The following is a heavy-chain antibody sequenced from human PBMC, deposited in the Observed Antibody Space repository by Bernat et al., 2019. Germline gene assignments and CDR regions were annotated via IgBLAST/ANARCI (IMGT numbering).Heavy chain of an antibody. CDR2: IYSGGST. CDR1: GFTVSSNY. V-gene: IGHV3-53*01. CDR3: AIEYQQLWTGGAFDI. Sequence: VQLVESGGGVVQPGRSLRLSCAASGFTVSSNYMSWVRQAPGKGLEWVSVIYSGGSTYYADSVKGRFTISRDNSKNTLYLQMNSLRAEDTAVYYCAIEYQQLWTGGAFDIWGQGTMVTVSS. J-gene: IGHJ3*02. D-gene: IGHD2-2*01.